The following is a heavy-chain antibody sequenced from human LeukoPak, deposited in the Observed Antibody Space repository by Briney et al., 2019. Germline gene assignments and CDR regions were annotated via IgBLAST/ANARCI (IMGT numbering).Heavy chain of an antibody. CDR3: AGVGTTTSAFDI. V-gene: IGHV3-30-3*01. J-gene: IGHJ3*02. D-gene: IGHD1-26*01. Sequence: GGSLRLSCAASGFTFSSYAMHWVRQAPGKGLEWVAVISYDRSNKYYADSVKGRFTISRDNSKNTLYLQMNSLRAEDTAVYYCAGVGTTTSAFDIWGQGTMVTVSS. CDR1: GFTFSSYA. CDR2: ISYDRSNK.